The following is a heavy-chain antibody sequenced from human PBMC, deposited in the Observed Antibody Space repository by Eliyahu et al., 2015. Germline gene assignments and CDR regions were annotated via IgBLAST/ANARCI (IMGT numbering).Heavy chain of an antibody. J-gene: IGHJ4*02. D-gene: IGHD6-19*01. Sequence: EVQLVESGGALVQPGRSLRLSCAASGFTFDDXALHWVRPXPGKGXGXVSGVSWDSSSIGYADXVKGRFTISRDNAKNSLSLQMNSLRTEDSAFYYCVKDRGFNTGWGHYYFENWGQGTLVTVSS. CDR1: GFTFDDXA. V-gene: IGHV3-9*01. CDR2: VSWDSSSI. CDR3: VKDRGFNTGWGHYYFEN.